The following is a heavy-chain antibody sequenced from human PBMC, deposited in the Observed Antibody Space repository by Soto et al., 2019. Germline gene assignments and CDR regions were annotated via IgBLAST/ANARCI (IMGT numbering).Heavy chain of an antibody. CDR2: IIPIFGTA. D-gene: IGHD3-3*01. CDR3: ARDPLEDRITIFGVALEY. V-gene: IGHV1-69*13. J-gene: IGHJ4*02. Sequence: ASVKVSCKASGCTFSSYAISWVGQAPGQGLEWMGGIIPIFGTANYAQKFQGRVTITADESTSTAYMELSSLRSEDTAVYYCARDPLEDRITIFGVALEYLGQATLGNGS. CDR1: GCTFSSYA.